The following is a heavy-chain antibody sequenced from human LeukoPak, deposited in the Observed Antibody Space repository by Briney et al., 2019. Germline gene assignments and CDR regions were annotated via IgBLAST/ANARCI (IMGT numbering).Heavy chain of an antibody. Sequence: GGSLRLSCAASGFSFSSYWMLWVRQAPGKGLDWVSRIEHDDSIIEYADSVKGRFTISRDNAKNTLFLQMNSLRAEDTAVYYCARDFRVYYYYGMDVWGQGTTVTVSS. CDR3: ARDFRVYYYYGMDV. D-gene: IGHD2/OR15-2a*01. CDR1: GFSFSSYW. V-gene: IGHV3-74*01. CDR2: IEHDDSII. J-gene: IGHJ6*02.